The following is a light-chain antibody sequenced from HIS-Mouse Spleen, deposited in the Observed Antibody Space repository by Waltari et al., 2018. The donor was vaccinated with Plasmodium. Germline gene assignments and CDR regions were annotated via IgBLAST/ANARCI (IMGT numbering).Light chain of an antibody. J-gene: IGLJ3*02. CDR1: ALQKTY. Sequence: SYELTQPPSVSVSPGQTARITCPGDALQKTYAYWSQQKSGQAPVLVIYEDSKRPSGIPERFSGSSSGTMATLTISGAQVEDEVDYYCYSTDSSGNHRVFGGGTKLTVL. CDR2: EDS. CDR3: YSTDSSGNHRV. V-gene: IGLV3-10*01.